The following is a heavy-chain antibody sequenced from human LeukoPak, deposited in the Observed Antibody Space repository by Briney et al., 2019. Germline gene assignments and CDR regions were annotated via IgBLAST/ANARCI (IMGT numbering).Heavy chain of an antibody. CDR1: GYTFTNYY. V-gene: IGHV1-46*01. CDR2: IHSGSGST. Sequence: ASVKVSCKASGYTFTNYYMHWVRQAPGQGLVWMGIIHSGSGSTAYAQKVQGRVTMTRDTSTSTVYMELSSLRSEDTAVYYCARDGTHHSWDYWGQGTLVTVSS. CDR3: ARDGTHHSWDY. J-gene: IGHJ4*02. D-gene: IGHD1-1*01.